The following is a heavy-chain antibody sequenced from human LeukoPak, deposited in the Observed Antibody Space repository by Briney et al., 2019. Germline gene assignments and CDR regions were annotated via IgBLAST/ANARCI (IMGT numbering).Heavy chain of an antibody. V-gene: IGHV3-11*06. D-gene: IGHD6-13*01. CDR3: ARGAARNAFDI. Sequence: GGSLRLSCAASGFSFSDFYLTWIRQAPGKGLEWVSSISSSSSYIYYADSVKGRFTISRDNAKNSLYLQMNSLRAEDTAVYYCARGAARNAFDIWGQGTMVTVSS. CDR1: GFSFSDFY. CDR2: ISSSSSYI. J-gene: IGHJ3*02.